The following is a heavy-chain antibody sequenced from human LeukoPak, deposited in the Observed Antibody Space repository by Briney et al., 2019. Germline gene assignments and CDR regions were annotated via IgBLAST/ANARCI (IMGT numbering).Heavy chain of an antibody. CDR2: ISSGGSSI. V-gene: IGHV3-48*03. Sequence: PGGSLRLSCAASGFTFSSYDMNWVRQAPGKGLEWISYISSGGSSIYYADSVKGRFTISRDNAKNSLYLQMNSLRAEDTAVYYCAREGLNRELWRYFDYWGQGTLVTVSS. CDR3: AREGLNRELWRYFDY. CDR1: GFTFSSYD. D-gene: IGHD2-21*01. J-gene: IGHJ4*02.